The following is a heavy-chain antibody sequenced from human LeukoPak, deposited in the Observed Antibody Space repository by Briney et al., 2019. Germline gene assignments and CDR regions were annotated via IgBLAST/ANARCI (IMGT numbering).Heavy chain of an antibody. CDR1: GFTFSSYG. V-gene: IGHV3-30*02. Sequence: GGSLRLSCAASGFTFSSYGMHWVRQAPGKGLEWVAFIRYDGSNKYYADSVKGRFTISRDNSKNTLYLQMNSLRAEDTAVYYCAKGVAWELGFAFDIWGQGTMVTVSS. CDR3: AKGVAWELGFAFDI. CDR2: IRYDGSNK. D-gene: IGHD1-26*01. J-gene: IGHJ3*02.